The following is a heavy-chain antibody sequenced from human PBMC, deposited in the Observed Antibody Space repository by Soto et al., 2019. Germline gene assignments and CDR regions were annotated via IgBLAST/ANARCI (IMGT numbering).Heavy chain of an antibody. CDR2: IYTSGST. Sequence: QVQLQESGPGLVKPSETLSLTCTVSGGSISSYYWSWIRQPAGKGLEWIGRIYTSGSTKYNPSLKSRVTRSVDTSKNQFSLKLSSVTAAYTAVYYCARDHQLCLPGWFDPWGQGTLVNVSS. D-gene: IGHD5-18*01. V-gene: IGHV4-4*07. CDR3: ARDHQLCLPGWFDP. CDR1: GGSISSYY. J-gene: IGHJ5*02.